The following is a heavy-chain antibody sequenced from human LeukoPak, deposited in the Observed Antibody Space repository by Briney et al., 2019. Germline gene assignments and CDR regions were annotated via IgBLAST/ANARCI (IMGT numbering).Heavy chain of an antibody. CDR1: GFTFSSYA. CDR2: VSGSGGST. J-gene: IGHJ4*02. D-gene: IGHD4-11*01. V-gene: IGHV3-23*01. Sequence: GGSLRLSCAASGFTFSSYAMSWVRQAPGKGLEWVSAVSGSGGSTYYADSVKGRFTISRDNSKNTLYLQMNSLRAEDTAVYYCAKSPEADYSNYESPFDYWGQGTLVTVSS. CDR3: AKSPEADYSNYESPFDY.